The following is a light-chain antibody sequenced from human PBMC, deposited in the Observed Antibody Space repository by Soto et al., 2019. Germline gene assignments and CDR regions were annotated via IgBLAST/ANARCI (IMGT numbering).Light chain of an antibody. CDR1: SSDVGAYNY. V-gene: IGLV2-11*01. CDR2: DVN. J-gene: IGLJ2*01. CDR3: CAYAGSYILV. Sequence: QSALTQPRSVSGSPGQSVTISCTGTSSDVGAYNYVSWYQQHPGKAPKVMIYDVNKRPSGVPDRFSGSKSDNTASLTISGLQAEDEADYYCCAYAGSYILVFGGGTQLTVL.